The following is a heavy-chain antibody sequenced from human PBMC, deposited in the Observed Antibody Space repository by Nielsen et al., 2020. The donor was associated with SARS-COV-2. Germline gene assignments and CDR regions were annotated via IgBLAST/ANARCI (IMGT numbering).Heavy chain of an antibody. CDR1: GGSISSSNW. CDR3: GMCYDFWSGYPTPFDY. CDR2: IYHSGST. Sequence: SETLSLTCAVSGGSISSSNWWSWVRQPPGKGLEWIGEIYHSGSTNYNPSLKSRVTISVDKSKNQFSLKLSSVTAADTAVYYCGMCYDFWSGYPTPFDYWGQGTLVTVSS. J-gene: IGHJ4*02. V-gene: IGHV4-4*02. D-gene: IGHD3-3*01.